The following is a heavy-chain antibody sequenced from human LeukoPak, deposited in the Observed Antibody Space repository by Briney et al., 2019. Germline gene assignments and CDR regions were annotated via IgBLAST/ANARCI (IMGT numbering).Heavy chain of an antibody. CDR2: IRNKANGGTT. CDR1: GFTFSDYY. D-gene: IGHD3-22*01. CDR3: ATGHCITMIVVVNPEYYFDY. J-gene: IGHJ4*02. Sequence: QAGGSLRLSCAASGFTFSDYYMSWVSQAPGKGLEWVGIIRNKANGGTTEKTTSVKGRFTISRDDSKSITYLQMNSLRAEDTAVFYCATGHCITMIVVVNPEYYFDYWGQGTLVTVSS. V-gene: IGHV3-71*03.